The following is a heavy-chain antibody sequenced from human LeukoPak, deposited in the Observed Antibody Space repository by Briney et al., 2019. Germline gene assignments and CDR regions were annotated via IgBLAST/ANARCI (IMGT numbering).Heavy chain of an antibody. Sequence: GASVKVSCKASGYTFTSYGISWVRQAPGQGLEWMGGIIPIFGTANYAQKFQGRVTITADESTSTAYMELSSLRSEDTAVYYCARESRRGYSYGSFDYWGQGTLVTVSS. J-gene: IGHJ4*02. CDR3: ARESRRGYSYGSFDY. CDR2: IIPIFGTA. V-gene: IGHV1-69*13. CDR1: GYTFTSYG. D-gene: IGHD5-18*01.